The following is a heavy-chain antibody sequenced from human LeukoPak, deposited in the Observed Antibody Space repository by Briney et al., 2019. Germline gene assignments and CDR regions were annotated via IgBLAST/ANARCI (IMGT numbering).Heavy chain of an antibody. J-gene: IGHJ6*02. CDR3: AKTTVTRRVDILTGYSYYYGMDV. D-gene: IGHD3-9*01. CDR1: GFTFSSYA. CDR2: ISGSGGST. V-gene: IGHV3-23*01. Sequence: GGSLGLSCAASGFTFSSYAMSWVRQAPGKGLEWVSAISGSGGSTYYADSVKGRFTISRDNSKNTLYLQMNSLRAEDTAVYYCAKTTVTRRVDILTGYSYYYGMDVWGQGTTVTVSS.